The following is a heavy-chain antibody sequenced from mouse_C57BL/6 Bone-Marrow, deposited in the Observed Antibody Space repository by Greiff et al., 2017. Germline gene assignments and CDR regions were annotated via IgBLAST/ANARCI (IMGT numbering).Heavy chain of an antibody. CDR1: GYTFTSYW. CDR2: IDPSDSYT. Sequence: QVQLQQPGAELVRPGTSVKLSCKASGYTFTSYWMHWVKQRPGQGLEWIGVIDPSDSYTNYNQKFKGKATLTVNTSSSTAYMQLSSLTYEDAAVDYCARWLLRWYFDVWGTGTTVTVSS. CDR3: ARWLLRWYFDV. D-gene: IGHD2-3*01. J-gene: IGHJ1*03. V-gene: IGHV1-59*01.